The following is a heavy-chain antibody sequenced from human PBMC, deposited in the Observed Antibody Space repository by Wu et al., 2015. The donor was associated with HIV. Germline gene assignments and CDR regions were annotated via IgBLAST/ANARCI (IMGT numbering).Heavy chain of an antibody. CDR2: IIPIFRTA. J-gene: IGHJ4*02. Sequence: QVQLVQSGAELKRPGSSVKISCQASGGTFSNYAINWVRQAPGQGLEWMGRIIPIFRTANYAQKFQGRVTITADESTSTAHMELSSLRSEDTAVYYCAKTDGLVDGGNSGYDYWGQGTLVTVSS. D-gene: IGHD4-23*01. CDR3: AKTDGLVDGGNSGYDY. CDR1: GGTFSNYA. V-gene: IGHV1-69*13.